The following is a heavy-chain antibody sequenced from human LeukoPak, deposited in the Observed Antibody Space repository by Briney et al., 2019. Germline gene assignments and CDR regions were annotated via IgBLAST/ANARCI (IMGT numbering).Heavy chain of an antibody. V-gene: IGHV4-59*10. J-gene: IGHJ5*02. CDR2: MYTTWGN. Sequence: SETLSLTCDVSGDSVASNYFWTWIRQPPGKGLEWIGRMYTTWGNSYNPRLKSRVTMSVETSKNQFSLELRSVTAADTAVIYCARKKIMAGGGFDPWGQGTLVTVSS. D-gene: IGHD3-16*01. CDR3: ARKKIMAGGGFDP. CDR1: GDSVASNYF.